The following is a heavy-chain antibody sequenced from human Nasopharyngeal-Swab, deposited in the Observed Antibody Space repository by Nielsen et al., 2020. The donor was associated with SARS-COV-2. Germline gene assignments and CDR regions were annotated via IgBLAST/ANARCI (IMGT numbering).Heavy chain of an antibody. J-gene: IGHJ4*02. CDR2: INPNTGGT. V-gene: IGHV1-2*02. CDR3: VRLNEGRSVWYEGGFFDC. D-gene: IGHD6-19*01. Sequence: ASVKVSCKASGYTFTGYYIHWVRQAPGQGLEWMGWINPNTGGTNYAQKFQGRITMTRDTPITTAHMELSSLRSDDTAVYYCVRLNEGRSVWYEGGFFDCWGQGTLVTVSS. CDR1: GYTFTGYY.